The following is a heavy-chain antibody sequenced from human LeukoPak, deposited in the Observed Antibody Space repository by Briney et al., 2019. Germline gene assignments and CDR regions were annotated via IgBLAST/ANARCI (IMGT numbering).Heavy chain of an antibody. CDR2: ISYDGSNK. CDR1: GFTFSSYA. V-gene: IGHV3-30-3*01. J-gene: IGHJ3*02. CDR3: AKAKARWITGAFDI. D-gene: IGHD5-12*01. Sequence: GRSLRLSCAASGFTFSSYAMHWVRQAPGKGLEWVAVISYDGSNKYYADSVKGRFTISRDNSKNTLYLQMNSLRAEDTAVYYCAKAKARWITGAFDIWGQGTMVTVSS.